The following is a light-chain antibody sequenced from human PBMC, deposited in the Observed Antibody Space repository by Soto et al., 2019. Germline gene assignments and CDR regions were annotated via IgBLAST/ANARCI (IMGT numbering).Light chain of an antibody. CDR1: SSDVGGYNY. CDR3: SSYTSSSISYV. V-gene: IGLV2-14*01. Sequence: QSALTQPASVSGSPGQSITISCTGTSSDVGGYNYVSWYQQHPGKAPKLMIYDVSNRPSGVSNRFSGSKSGNTASLTISGFQAEDEADYYCSSYTSSSISYVFGTGTKVTVL. J-gene: IGLJ1*01. CDR2: DVS.